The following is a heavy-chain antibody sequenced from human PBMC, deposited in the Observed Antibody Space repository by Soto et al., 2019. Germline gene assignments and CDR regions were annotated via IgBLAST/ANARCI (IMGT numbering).Heavy chain of an antibody. D-gene: IGHD2-2*01. Sequence: SETLSLTCTVSGGSISSGDYYWSWIRQPPGKGLEWIGYIYYSGSTYYNPSLKSRVTISVDTSKNQFSLKLSSVTAADTAVYYCARDSNGYYGDNWFDPWGQGTLVTVS. CDR2: IYYSGST. CDR3: ARDSNGYYGDNWFDP. J-gene: IGHJ5*02. CDR1: GGSISSGDYY. V-gene: IGHV4-30-4*01.